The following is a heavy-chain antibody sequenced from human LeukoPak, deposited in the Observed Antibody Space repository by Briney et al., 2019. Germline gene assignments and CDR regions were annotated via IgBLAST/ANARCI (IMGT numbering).Heavy chain of an antibody. V-gene: IGHV3-7*01. D-gene: IGHD5-18*01. CDR3: AREMVTFDY. Sequence: GGSLRLSCAASGFTFSSYWMSWDRQAPGRGLEWVANIKQDGSEKYYVDPVKGRFTISRDNAKNSLYLQMNSLRAEDTAVYYCAREMVTFDYWGQGTPVTVSS. J-gene: IGHJ4*02. CDR1: GFTFSSYW. CDR2: IKQDGSEK.